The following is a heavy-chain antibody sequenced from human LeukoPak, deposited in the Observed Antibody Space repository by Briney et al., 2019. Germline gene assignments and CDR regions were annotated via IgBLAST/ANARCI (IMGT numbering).Heavy chain of an antibody. D-gene: IGHD4-17*01. CDR1: GYTFSSYA. CDR2: ISGSGDAT. J-gene: IGHJ4*02. V-gene: IGHV3-64D*06. Sequence: GGSLRLSCPASGYTFSSYAMHWVRQAPGKGLEYVSAISGSGDATYYADSVKGRFTISRDNSKNTLYLQMSSLRPEDTAVYYCVSLPRTTVTTSGDYWGQGTLVTVSS. CDR3: VSLPRTTVTTSGDY.